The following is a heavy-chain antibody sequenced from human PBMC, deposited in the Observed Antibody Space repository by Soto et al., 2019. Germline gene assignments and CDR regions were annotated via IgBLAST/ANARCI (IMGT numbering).Heavy chain of an antibody. D-gene: IGHD6-19*01. CDR2: IWYDGAIT. Sequence: QVQLVESGGGVVQPGTSLGLSCAASGFTFKTYGMHWVRQAPGKGLEWLALIWYDGAITYYGESVRGRFTISRDNSKNTVFLEMSSLRAEDTAVYYCAREAVAHSYYCGLDVWGQGTTVTVSS. CDR1: GFTFKTYG. V-gene: IGHV3-33*01. J-gene: IGHJ6*02. CDR3: AREAVAHSYYCGLDV.